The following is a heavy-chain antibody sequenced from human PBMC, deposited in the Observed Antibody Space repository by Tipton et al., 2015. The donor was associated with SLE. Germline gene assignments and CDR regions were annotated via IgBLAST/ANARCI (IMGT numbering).Heavy chain of an antibody. CDR2: IYYSGTAH. Sequence: LRLSCTVSGGSISSSDYYWGWIRQPPGKGLEWIGSIYYSGTAHYENPSLKSRVTISIDTSNNQFSLRLTSVTAADTAVYFCARQRGYYDGTPFPPWNFDLWGRGTQVTVSS. V-gene: IGHV4-39*07. CDR3: ARQRGYYDGTPFPPWNFDL. CDR1: GGSISSSDYY. D-gene: IGHD3-16*01. J-gene: IGHJ2*01.